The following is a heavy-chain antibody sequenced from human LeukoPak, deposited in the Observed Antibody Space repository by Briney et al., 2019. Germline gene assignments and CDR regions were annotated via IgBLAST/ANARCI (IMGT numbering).Heavy chain of an antibody. D-gene: IGHD6-19*01. CDR3: ARGGSSGWSLYFGY. CDR1: GYTFTSYA. J-gene: IGHJ4*02. V-gene: IGHV1-3*03. CDR2: INAGNGNT. Sequence: GASVKVSCKASGYTFTSYAMHWVRQAPGQRLEWMGWINAGNGNTKYSQEFQGRVTITRDTSASTAYMELSSLRSEDMAVYYCARGGSSGWSLYFGYWGQGTLVTVSS.